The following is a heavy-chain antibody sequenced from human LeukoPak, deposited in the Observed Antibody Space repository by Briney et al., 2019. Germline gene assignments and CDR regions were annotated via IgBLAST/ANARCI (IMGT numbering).Heavy chain of an antibody. V-gene: IGHV3-33*01. J-gene: IGHJ4*02. CDR1: GFTFSSYG. CDR3: ARDLQDPYYGSGGGDY. Sequence: QSGGSLRLSCAASGFTFSSYGMHWVRQAPGKGLEWVAVIWYDGSNKYYADSVKGRFTISRDNSKNTLYLQMNSLRAEDTAVYYCARDLQDPYYGSGGGDYWGQGTLVTVSS. D-gene: IGHD3-10*01. CDR2: IWYDGSNK.